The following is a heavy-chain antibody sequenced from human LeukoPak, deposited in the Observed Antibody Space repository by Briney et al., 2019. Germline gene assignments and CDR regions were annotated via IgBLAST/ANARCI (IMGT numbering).Heavy chain of an antibody. CDR2: IRYDGGNN. CDR1: GFSFSRYG. V-gene: IGHV3-30*02. Sequence: GGSLRLSCAASGFSFSRYGMHWVRQAPGKGLEWVAFIRYDGGNNYYADSVKGRFTISRDKSKNTLYLQMNSLRAEDTAVYYCAKGGWGSGWYFFDYWDLGTLVTVSS. D-gene: IGHD6-19*01. CDR3: AKGGWGSGWYFFDY. J-gene: IGHJ4*02.